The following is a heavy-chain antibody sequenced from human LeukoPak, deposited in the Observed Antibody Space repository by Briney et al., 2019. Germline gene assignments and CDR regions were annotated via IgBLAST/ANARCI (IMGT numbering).Heavy chain of an antibody. V-gene: IGHV1-69*05. CDR1: GGTFSSYA. CDR2: IIPIFGTA. J-gene: IGHJ4*02. CDR3: ASRAQPYCSSTSCYPARLDFDY. Sequence: SVKLSCKAFGGTFSSYAISWVRQAPGQGLEWMGGIIPIFGTANYAQKFQGRVTITTDESTSTAYMELSSLRSEDPAVYYCASRAQPYCSSTSCYPARLDFDYWGQGTLVTVSS. D-gene: IGHD2-2*01.